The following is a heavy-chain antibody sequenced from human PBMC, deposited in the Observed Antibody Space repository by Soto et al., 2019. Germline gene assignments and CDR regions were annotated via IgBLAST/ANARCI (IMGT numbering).Heavy chain of an antibody. V-gene: IGHV1-69*13. Sequence: ASVKVSCKASGGTFSSYAISWVRQAPGQGLEWMGGIIPIFGTANYAQKFQGRVTITADESTSTAYMELSSLRSEDTAVYYCARRSPMVRGEGGYYYGMDVWGQGTTVTV. CDR2: IIPIFGTA. J-gene: IGHJ6*02. D-gene: IGHD3-10*01. CDR3: ARRSPMVRGEGGYYYGMDV. CDR1: GGTFSSYA.